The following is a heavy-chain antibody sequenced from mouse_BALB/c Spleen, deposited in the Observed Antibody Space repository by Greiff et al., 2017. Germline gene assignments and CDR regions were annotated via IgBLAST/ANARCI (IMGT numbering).Heavy chain of an antibody. V-gene: IGHV3-2*02. D-gene: IGHD4-1*01. Sequence: SLSLPFTFTFYSITIYYSFPFILQFPGNKLDFIFYISYSFSTSYNPSLKSRISITRDTSKNQFFLQLNSVTTEDTATYYCAKGNLGQGWFAYWGQGTMV. J-gene: IGHJ3*01. CDR1: FYSITIYYS. CDR3: AKGNLGQGWFAY. CDR2: ISYSFST.